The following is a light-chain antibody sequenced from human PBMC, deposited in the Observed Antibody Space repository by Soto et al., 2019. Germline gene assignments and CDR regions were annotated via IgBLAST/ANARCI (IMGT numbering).Light chain of an antibody. CDR1: SSDVGGYNY. V-gene: IGLV2-8*01. Sequence: QSALTQPPSASGSPGQSVIISCTGTSSDVGGYNYVSWYQQHLGKAPKLMIYEVSKRPSGVPDRFSGSKSGNTASLTVSGLQTEDEADYYCSSYAGSNNFVVFGGGTKLTVL. CDR2: EVS. CDR3: SSYAGSNNFVV. J-gene: IGLJ2*01.